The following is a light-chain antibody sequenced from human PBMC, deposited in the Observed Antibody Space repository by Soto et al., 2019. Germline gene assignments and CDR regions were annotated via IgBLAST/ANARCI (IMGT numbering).Light chain of an antibody. J-gene: IGLJ1*01. CDR1: SSDVGSYNY. V-gene: IGLV2-14*01. CDR2: EVS. CDR3: SSYTSSSTL. Sequence: QSALTQPDSVSGSPGQSITISCTGTSSDVGSYNYVSWYQQHRGKAPKLMIYEVSNRPSGVSSRFSGSKSGNTASLTISGLQAEDEADYYCSSYTSSSTLFGTGTKLTVL.